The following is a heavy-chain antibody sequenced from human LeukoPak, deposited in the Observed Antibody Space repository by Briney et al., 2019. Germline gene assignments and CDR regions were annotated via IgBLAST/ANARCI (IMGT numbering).Heavy chain of an antibody. J-gene: IGHJ5*02. CDR2: IYHSGST. V-gene: IGHV4-30-2*01. Sequence: PSQTLSLTCTVSGGSISSGGYYWSWIRQPPGKGLEWIGYIYHSGSTYYNPSLKSRVTISVDTSKNQFSLKLSSVTAADTAVYYCARDGAKIPGIAAAWGQGTLVTVSS. CDR1: GGSISSGGYY. CDR3: ARDGAKIPGIAAA. D-gene: IGHD6-13*01.